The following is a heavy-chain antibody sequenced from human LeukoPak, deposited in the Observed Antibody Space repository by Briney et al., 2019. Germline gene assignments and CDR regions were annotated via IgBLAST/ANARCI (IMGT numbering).Heavy chain of an antibody. J-gene: IGHJ1*01. CDR3: AREEDEMVPAATYFQH. D-gene: IGHD2-2*01. CDR2: IIPSLDIT. V-gene: IGHV1-69*04. Sequence: SVKVSCKASGGTFSNYGINWVRQAPGQGLEWMGRIIPSLDITNYAQKFQGRVTITADKSTSTAYMELSSLRSEDTAVYYCAREEDEMVPAATYFQHWGQGTLVTVSS. CDR1: GGTFSNYG.